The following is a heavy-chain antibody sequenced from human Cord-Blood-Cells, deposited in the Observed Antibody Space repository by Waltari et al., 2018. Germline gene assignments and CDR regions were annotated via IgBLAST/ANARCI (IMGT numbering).Heavy chain of an antibody. CDR1: GYTFTGYY. D-gene: IGHD3-10*01. Sequence: QVQLVQSGAEVKKPGASVKVSCKASGYTFTGYYMHWVRQAPGQGLEWMGWSSPNSGGTKYAHKFQGRVTMTRDTSISTAYMELSRLRSDDTAVYYCARDRYYYGSGRRDAFDIWGQGTMVTVSS. J-gene: IGHJ3*02. CDR3: ARDRYYYGSGRRDAFDI. CDR2: SSPNSGGT. V-gene: IGHV1-2*07.